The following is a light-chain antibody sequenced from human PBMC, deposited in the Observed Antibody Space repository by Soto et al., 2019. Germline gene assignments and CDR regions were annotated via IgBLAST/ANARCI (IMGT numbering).Light chain of an antibody. CDR3: QQYENYWT. V-gene: IGKV3-15*01. CDR1: QNVGNN. Sequence: EIVMTQSPATLSVSPGERATLSCRASQNVGNNLVWYQQKPGQAPRLLIYGASTRAAGIPDRFSGSGSGTEFTLTIRNLQPDDCATYYCQQYENYWTFGQGTRVEIK. CDR2: GAS. J-gene: IGKJ1*01.